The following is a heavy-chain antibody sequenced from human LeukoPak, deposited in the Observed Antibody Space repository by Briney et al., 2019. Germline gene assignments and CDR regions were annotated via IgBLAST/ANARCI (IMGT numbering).Heavy chain of an antibody. CDR2: IYSGGST. Sequence: GGSLRLSCAASGFTVSSNYMSWVRQAPGKGLEWVSVIYSGGSTYYADSVRGRFTISRDNAKNTLYLQLNSLRPEDTAIYYCAKDWYYYGSGGYYNVGDYWGQGTLVTVSS. CDR1: GFTVSSNY. D-gene: IGHD3-10*01. V-gene: IGHV3-53*05. J-gene: IGHJ4*02. CDR3: AKDWYYYGSGGYYNVGDY.